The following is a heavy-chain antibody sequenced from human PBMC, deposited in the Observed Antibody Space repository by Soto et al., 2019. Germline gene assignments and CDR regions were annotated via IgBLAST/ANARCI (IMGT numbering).Heavy chain of an antibody. CDR1: GYTFTTYG. D-gene: IGHD6-13*01. CDR2: IIPIFGTA. V-gene: IGHV1-69*13. CDR3: AREVIAAAGIIYFDY. Sequence: SVKVSCKASGYTFTTYGISWVRQAPGQGLEWMGGIIPIFGTANYAQKFQGRVTITADESTSTAYMELSSLRSEDTAVYYCAREVIAAAGIIYFDYWGQGTLVTVSS. J-gene: IGHJ4*02.